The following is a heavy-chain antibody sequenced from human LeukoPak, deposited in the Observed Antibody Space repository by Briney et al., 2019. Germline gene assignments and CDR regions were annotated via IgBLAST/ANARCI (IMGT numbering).Heavy chain of an antibody. CDR2: INHSGST. D-gene: IGHD4-17*01. CDR1: GGSFSGYY. CDR3: ARLGGSTVTTWYYYYYYMDV. Sequence: SETLSLTCAVYGGSFSGYYWSWIRQPPGKGLEWIGEINHSGSTNYNPSLKSRVTISVDTSKNQFSLKLSSVNAADTAVYYCARLGGSTVTTWYYYYYYMDVWGKGTTVTVSS. V-gene: IGHV4-34*01. J-gene: IGHJ6*03.